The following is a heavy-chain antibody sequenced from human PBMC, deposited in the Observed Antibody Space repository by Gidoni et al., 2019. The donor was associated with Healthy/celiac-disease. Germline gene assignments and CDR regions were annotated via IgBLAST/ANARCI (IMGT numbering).Heavy chain of an antibody. D-gene: IGHD6-19*01. V-gene: IGHV4-4*07. J-gene: IGHJ4*02. Sequence: QVQLQESGPGLVKPSETLSLTCTVSGGSISSYYWSWIRQPAGKGLGWIGRIYTSGSTNYNPSLKSRVTMSVETSKNQFSLKLSSVTAADTAVYYCAGSIAVAGLWYYFDYWGQGTLVTVSS. CDR1: GGSISSYY. CDR3: AGSIAVAGLWYYFDY. CDR2: IYTSGST.